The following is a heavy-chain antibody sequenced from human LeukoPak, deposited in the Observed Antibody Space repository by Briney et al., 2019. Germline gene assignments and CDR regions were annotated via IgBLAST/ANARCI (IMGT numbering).Heavy chain of an antibody. CDR1: GFTFSSYS. D-gene: IGHD2-2*01. V-gene: IGHV3-48*04. Sequence: GGSLRLSCAASGFTFSSYSMNWVRQAPGKGLEWVSYISSSSSTIYYADSVKGRFTISRDNAKNSLYLQMNSLRAEDTAVYYCARLVRFCSSTSCLDYWGQGTLVTVSS. CDR3: ARLVRFCSSTSCLDY. CDR2: ISSSSSTI. J-gene: IGHJ4*02.